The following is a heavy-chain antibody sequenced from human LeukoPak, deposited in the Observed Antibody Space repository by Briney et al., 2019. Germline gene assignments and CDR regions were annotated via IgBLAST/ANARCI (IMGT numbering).Heavy chain of an antibody. J-gene: IGHJ3*02. Sequence: MTSQCLSLTRAVYGGSFIGSCWGSTRQPPGDGREWIGEINHSGSTNYNPSLKSRVTISVDTFKNQFSLKLSSATAADTAVYYCAKHESLIAFDIWGQGTMVTVSS. CDR2: INHSGST. CDR1: GGSFIGSC. CDR3: AKHESLIAFDI. V-gene: IGHV4-34*01.